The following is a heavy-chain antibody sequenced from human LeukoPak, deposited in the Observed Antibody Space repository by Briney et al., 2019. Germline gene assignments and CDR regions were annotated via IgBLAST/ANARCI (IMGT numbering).Heavy chain of an antibody. CDR2: ISVFYGHT. CDR3: VREVSAANAGYMDV. V-gene: IGHV1-18*01. J-gene: IGHJ6*03. D-gene: IGHD6-13*01. CDR1: GYTFTNYG. Sequence: ASVKVSCKASGYTFTNYGISWVRQAPGQGLEWMGWISVFYGHTNYSQNFQGGLTMTTHTSTSTAYLELRSLRSDDTAVYYCVREVSAANAGYMDVWGTGTTVTVSS.